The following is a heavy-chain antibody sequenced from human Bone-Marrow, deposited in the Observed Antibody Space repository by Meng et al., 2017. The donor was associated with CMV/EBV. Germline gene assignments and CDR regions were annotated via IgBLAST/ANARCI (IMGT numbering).Heavy chain of an antibody. V-gene: IGHV3-21*01. CDR3: ARGVGTRITILGRVLNYGMDV. J-gene: IGHJ6*02. Sequence: GESLKISCAASGFTFSSYSMNWVRQAPGKGLEWVSSISSSSSYIYYADSVKGRFTISRDNAKNSLYLQMNSLRAEDTAVYYCARGVGTRITILGRVLNYGMDVWGQGTTVTVSS. CDR2: ISSSSSYI. D-gene: IGHD3-3*01. CDR1: GFTFSSYS.